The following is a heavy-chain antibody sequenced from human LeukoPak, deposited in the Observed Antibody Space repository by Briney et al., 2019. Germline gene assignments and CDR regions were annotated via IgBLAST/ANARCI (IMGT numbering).Heavy chain of an antibody. CDR2: IIGSGNSI. CDR3: AKHGDNVWGSFRFGLDY. Sequence: GGSLRLSCAASGFTFSDYYMSWIRQAPGKGLEWVSLIIGSGNSIHYADSVKGRFTISRDNFKNTVFLQLNSLRPEDTAVYYCAKHGDNVWGSFRFGLDYWGQGTLVTVSS. CDR1: GFTFSDYY. J-gene: IGHJ4*02. V-gene: IGHV3-23*01. D-gene: IGHD3-16*02.